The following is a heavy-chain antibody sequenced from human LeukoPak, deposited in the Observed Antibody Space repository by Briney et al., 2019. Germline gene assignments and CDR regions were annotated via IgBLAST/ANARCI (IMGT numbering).Heavy chain of an antibody. V-gene: IGHV3-23*01. Sequence: GGSLRLSCAASGFTFSSYAMSWVRQAPGKGLEWVSAISCSGDSTYHADPVKGRFTISRDNPKNTLYLQMNSLRAEDTAIYYCAKYSASGSRNFDYWGQGTLVTVSS. CDR3: AKYSASGSRNFDY. D-gene: IGHD3-10*01. CDR2: ISCSGDST. CDR1: GFTFSSYA. J-gene: IGHJ4*02.